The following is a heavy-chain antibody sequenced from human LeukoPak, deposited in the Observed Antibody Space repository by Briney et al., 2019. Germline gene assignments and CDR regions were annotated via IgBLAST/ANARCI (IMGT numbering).Heavy chain of an antibody. D-gene: IGHD3-3*01. J-gene: IGHJ3*02. Sequence: GGSLRLSCAASGFTFSSYSMNWVRQAPGKGLEWVSYISSSSSTIYYADSVKGRFTISRDNAKNSLYLQMNSLRAEDTAVYYCARDGSGYYKYAFDIWGQGTMVTVSS. CDR1: GFTFSSYS. V-gene: IGHV3-48*04. CDR2: ISSSSSTI. CDR3: ARDGSGYYKYAFDI.